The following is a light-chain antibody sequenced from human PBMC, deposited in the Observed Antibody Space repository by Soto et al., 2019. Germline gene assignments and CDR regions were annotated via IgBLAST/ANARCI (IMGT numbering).Light chain of an antibody. CDR1: SSDVGGYDF. V-gene: IGLV2-11*01. CDR2: DVS. Sequence: QSALTQPRSVSGSPGQSVTISCTGSSSDVGGYDFVSWYQQHPGKAPKLMISDVSAGPSGVPDRFSGSKSANTASLTISGLQAEDEADYYCCSYAGTYTLVFGGGTKVTVL. J-gene: IGLJ3*02. CDR3: CSYAGTYTLV.